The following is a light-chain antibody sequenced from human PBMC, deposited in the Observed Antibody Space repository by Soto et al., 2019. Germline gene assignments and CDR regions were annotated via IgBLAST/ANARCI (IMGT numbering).Light chain of an antibody. J-gene: IGLJ1*01. CDR1: SSDVGSYNL. CDR2: EGS. V-gene: IGLV2-23*01. Sequence: QSALTQPASVSGSPGQSITISCTGTSSDVGSYNLVSWYQQHPGKAPKLMIYEGSKRHSGVANRFSGSKSGNTASLIISEQQAEDEADYYCCSYAGSSTYVFGTGTKVTVL. CDR3: CSYAGSSTYV.